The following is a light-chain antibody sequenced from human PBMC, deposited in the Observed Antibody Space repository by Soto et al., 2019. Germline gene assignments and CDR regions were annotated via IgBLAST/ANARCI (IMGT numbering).Light chain of an antibody. J-gene: IGKJ1*01. CDR3: QQSHNTTLT. CDR1: QTIGTY. Sequence: DIQMTQSPSSLAASLGDRVTITCRASQTIGTYVNWYRQKSGAAPELLIYDASTLQSGVPSRFRGGASGTDFTLRISSLHLDDIANYYCQQSHNTTLTFGQGTKVDIK. V-gene: IGKV1-39*01. CDR2: DAS.